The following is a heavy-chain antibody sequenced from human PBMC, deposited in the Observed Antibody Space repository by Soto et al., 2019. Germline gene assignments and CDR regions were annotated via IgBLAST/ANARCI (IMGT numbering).Heavy chain of an antibody. D-gene: IGHD6-6*01. J-gene: IGHJ3*01. CDR2: ISSSGSTI. V-gene: IGHV3-11*01. CDR3: ARDQYSSSSWSPPTGRIPED. CDR1: GFTFSDYY. Sequence: QVQLVESGGGLVKPGGSLRLSCAASGFTFSDYYMSWIRQAPGKGLEWVSYISSSGSTIYYADSVKGRFTISRDNAKNSLYLQMNSLRAEDTAVYYCARDQYSSSSWSPPTGRIPEDWGQGTMVTVSS.